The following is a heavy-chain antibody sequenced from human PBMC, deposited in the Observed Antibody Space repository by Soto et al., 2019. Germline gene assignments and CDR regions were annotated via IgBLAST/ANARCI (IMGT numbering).Heavy chain of an antibody. V-gene: IGHV1-8*01. D-gene: IGHD2-2*01. Sequence: ASVKVSCKASGYSFSFFGINWVRQATGKRLEWKGWMNPNSGNTGYAQKFQGRVTMTRNTSISTAYMELSSLRSEDTAVYYCARALLGYCISTSCYYYYYGMDVWGQGTTVTVSS. CDR3: ARALLGYCISTSCYYYYYGMDV. CDR1: GYSFSFFG. J-gene: IGHJ6*02. CDR2: MNPNSGNT.